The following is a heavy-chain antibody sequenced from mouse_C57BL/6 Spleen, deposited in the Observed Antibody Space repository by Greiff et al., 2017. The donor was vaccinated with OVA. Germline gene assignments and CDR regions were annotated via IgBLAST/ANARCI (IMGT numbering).Heavy chain of an antibody. J-gene: IGHJ2*01. V-gene: IGHV1-82*01. Sequence: QVQLQQSRPELVKPGASVKISCKASGYAFSSSWMNWVKQRPGKGLEWIGRIYPGDGDTNYNGKFKGKATLTADKSSSTAYMQLSSLTSEDSAVYFCARGYYDYDVDYWGQGTTLTVSS. CDR1: GYAFSSSW. CDR2: IYPGDGDT. CDR3: ARGYYDYDVDY. D-gene: IGHD2-4*01.